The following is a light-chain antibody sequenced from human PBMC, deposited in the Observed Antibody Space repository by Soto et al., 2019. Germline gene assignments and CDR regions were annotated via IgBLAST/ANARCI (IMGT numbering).Light chain of an antibody. Sequence: DIQMTQSPSSLSASVGDRVTITCRASQGIRNYLAWYQQKPGKVPKLLIYAASTLQSGVPSRFSGSGSVTDFTLTINRLQPEDVATYYCQKYNSALLTFGGGTKVEIK. CDR3: QKYNSALLT. V-gene: IGKV1-27*01. J-gene: IGKJ4*01. CDR1: QGIRNY. CDR2: AAS.